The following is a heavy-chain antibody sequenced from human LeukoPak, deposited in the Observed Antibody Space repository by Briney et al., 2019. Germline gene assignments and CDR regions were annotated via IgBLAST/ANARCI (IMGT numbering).Heavy chain of an antibody. J-gene: IGHJ4*02. CDR3: AAGNYDTFHHY. V-gene: IGHV3-30-3*01. D-gene: IGHD3-22*01. CDR1: GFTFSSYA. CDR2: ISYDVSNK. Sequence: GGSLRLSCAASGFTFSSYAMHWVRQAPGKGLEWVAVISYDVSNKYYADSVKSRFTISRDNSKNTLYLQMNSLRAEDTAVYYCAAGNYDTFHHYWGQGTLVTVSS.